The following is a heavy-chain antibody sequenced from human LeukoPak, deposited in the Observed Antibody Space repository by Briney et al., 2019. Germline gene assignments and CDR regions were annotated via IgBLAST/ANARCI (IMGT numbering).Heavy chain of an antibody. J-gene: IGHJ4*02. D-gene: IGHD2-2*01. CDR1: GFSFSSYA. V-gene: IGHV3-23*01. CDR3: AKTFGTIDPFEY. CDR2: ISASGGKT. Sequence: GGSLRLSCAASGFSFSSYAVSWVRQAPGKGLEWVSSISASGGKTYDADSVKGRFTISRDNSKNTFYLDMNSLRADDTAVYYCAKTFGTIDPFEYWGQGTLVTVSS.